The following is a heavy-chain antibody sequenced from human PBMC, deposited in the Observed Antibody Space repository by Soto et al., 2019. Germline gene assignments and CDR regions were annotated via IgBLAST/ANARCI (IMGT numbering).Heavy chain of an antibody. V-gene: IGHV1-8*02. Sequence: ASVKVSCKASGGTFSSYAISWVRQAPGQGLEWMGGINPNSGNTGYAQKFQGRVTMTRNTSISTAYMELSSLRSEDTAVYYCARAGYSSGWPREWGQGTLVTVSS. CDR1: GGTFSSYA. CDR2: INPNSGNT. CDR3: ARAGYSSGWPRE. D-gene: IGHD6-19*01. J-gene: IGHJ4*02.